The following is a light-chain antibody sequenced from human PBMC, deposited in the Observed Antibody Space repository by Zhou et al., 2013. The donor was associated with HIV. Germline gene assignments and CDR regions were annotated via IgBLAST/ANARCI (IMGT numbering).Light chain of an antibody. V-gene: IGKV2-30*02. CDR2: KVS. CDR1: QSLVHSDGNTS. Sequence: DAVMTQSPLSPPDTLAQTASLSCRSSQSLVHSDGNTSLNWFQRRPGQSPRRLMYKVSKRDSGVPDIFSGSGSGTDFALKISRVEAEDVGVYYCIQNTQRPVTFGPGTKVDIK. CDR3: IQNTQRPVT. J-gene: IGKJ3*01.